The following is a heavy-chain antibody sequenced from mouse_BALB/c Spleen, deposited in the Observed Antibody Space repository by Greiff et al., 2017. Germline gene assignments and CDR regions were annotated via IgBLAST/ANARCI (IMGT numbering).Heavy chain of an antibody. J-gene: IGHJ4*01. V-gene: IGHV3-2*02. D-gene: IGHD2-1*01. CDR2: ISYSGST. CDR3: ARSGGNYLSYAMDY. CDR1: GYSITSDYA. Sequence: VQLKESGPGLVKPSQFLSLTCTVTGYSITSDYAWNWIRQFPGNKLEWMGYISYSGSTSYNPSLKSRISITRDTSKNQFFLQLNSVTTEDTATYYCARSGGNYLSYAMDYWGQGTSVTVSS.